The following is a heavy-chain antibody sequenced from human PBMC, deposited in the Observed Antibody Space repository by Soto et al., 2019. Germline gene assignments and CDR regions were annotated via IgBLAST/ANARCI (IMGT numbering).Heavy chain of an antibody. Sequence: QVQLVQSGAEVKKPGASVKVSCKASGYTFTNYAMHWVRQAPGQRLEWMGWINAAIGNTKYSQKFQGSVTITRDTSANTAYMELSSLRSEDTAVYYCARRNGYGSGSYAFDYWGQGTLVTVSS. CDR3: ARRNGYGSGSYAFDY. J-gene: IGHJ4*02. V-gene: IGHV1-3*01. CDR1: GYTFTNYA. CDR2: INAAIGNT. D-gene: IGHD3-10*01.